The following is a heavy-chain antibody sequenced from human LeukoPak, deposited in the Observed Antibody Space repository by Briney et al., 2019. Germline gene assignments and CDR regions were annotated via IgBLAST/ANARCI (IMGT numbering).Heavy chain of an antibody. CDR3: ARDRDSYGSFDY. Sequence: PGGSLRLSCAASGFTFSSYSMNWVRQAPGKGLEWVSYISSGSSTIYYADSVKGRFTISRDNAKNSLYLQMNSLRAEDTAVYYCARDRDSYGSFDYWGQGTLVTVSS. V-gene: IGHV3-48*01. CDR1: GFTFSSYS. CDR2: ISSGSSTI. D-gene: IGHD5-18*01. J-gene: IGHJ4*02.